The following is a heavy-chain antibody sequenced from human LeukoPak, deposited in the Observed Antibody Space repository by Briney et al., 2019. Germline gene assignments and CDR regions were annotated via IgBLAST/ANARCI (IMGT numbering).Heavy chain of an antibody. CDR1: GLTFSSHA. Sequence: GGSLRLSCAASGLTFSSHAMSWDRQAPGKGLEWVSAISSSGGSTYYADSVKGRFTIYRDNSKNTLYLQMNSLRAEDTAVYYCAKVAVVPYYCDCWGRGRLATVSS. J-gene: IGHJ4*02. D-gene: IGHD4-23*01. V-gene: IGHV3-23*01. CDR2: ISSSGGST. CDR3: AKVAVVPYYCDC.